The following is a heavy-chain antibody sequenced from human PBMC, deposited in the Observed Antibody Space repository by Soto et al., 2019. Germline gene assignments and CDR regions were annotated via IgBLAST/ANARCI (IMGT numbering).Heavy chain of an antibody. V-gene: IGHV4-59*08. CDR3: ARLLGEQYYDILTGYYVY. D-gene: IGHD3-9*01. Sequence: SETLSLTCTVSGGSISSYYWSWIRQPPGKGQEWIGYIYYSGSTNYNPSLKSRVTISVDTSKNQFSLKLSSVTAADTAVYYCARLLGEQYYDILTGYYVYWGQGTLVTVSS. CDR1: GGSISSYY. CDR2: IYYSGST. J-gene: IGHJ4*02.